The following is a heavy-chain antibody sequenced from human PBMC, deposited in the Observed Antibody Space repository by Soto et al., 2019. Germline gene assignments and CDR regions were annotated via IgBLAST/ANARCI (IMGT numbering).Heavy chain of an antibody. CDR1: GFTFSNAW. V-gene: IGHV3-15*01. CDR2: IKSKTDGGTT. CDR3: TPDSSGYYGPSFDY. Sequence: PGGSLRLSCAASGFTFSNAWMSWVRQAPGKGLEWVGRIKSKTDGGTTDYAAPVKGRFTISRDDSKNTLYLQMNSLKTEDTAVYYCTPDSSGYYGPSFDYWGQGTLVTVSS. D-gene: IGHD3-22*01. J-gene: IGHJ4*02.